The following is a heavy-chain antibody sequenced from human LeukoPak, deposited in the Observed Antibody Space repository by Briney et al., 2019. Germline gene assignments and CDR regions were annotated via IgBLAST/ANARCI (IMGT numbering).Heavy chain of an antibody. CDR1: GGTFSSYA. CDR3: ARELGRDGYNPFDY. CDR2: IIPIFGTA. V-gene: IGHV1-69*13. D-gene: IGHD5-24*01. J-gene: IGHJ4*02. Sequence: GASVKVSCKASGGTFSSYAISWVRQAPGQGLEWMGGIIPIFGTANYAQKFQGRVTITADESTSTAYMELSSLRSEDTAVYYCARELGRDGYNPFDYWGQGTLVTVSS.